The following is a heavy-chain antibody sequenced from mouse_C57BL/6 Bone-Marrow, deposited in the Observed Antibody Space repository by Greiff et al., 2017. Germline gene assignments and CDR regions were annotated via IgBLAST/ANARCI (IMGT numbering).Heavy chain of an antibody. V-gene: IGHV1-64*01. Sequence: QVQLQQPGAELVKPGASVKLSCKASGYTFTNYWMHWVKQRPGQGLEWIGMMHPNGGSPDYNEKFKSEATLSVDKSSGTAYMELSSLTSEDSAVYYCARSYDYDDYTMDYWGQGTSVTVSS. J-gene: IGHJ4*01. D-gene: IGHD2-4*01. CDR3: ARSYDYDDYTMDY. CDR1: GYTFTNYW. CDR2: MHPNGGSP.